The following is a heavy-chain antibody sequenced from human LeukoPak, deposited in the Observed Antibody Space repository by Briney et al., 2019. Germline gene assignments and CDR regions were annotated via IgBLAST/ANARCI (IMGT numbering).Heavy chain of an antibody. J-gene: IGHJ5*02. D-gene: IGHD6-13*01. Sequence: GGSLRLSCAASGFTFSFYAMSWVRQAPGKGLEWVSTISGSGPDKSYADSVRGRFTISRDNPKNTLYLQMTNLRDEDTALYFCAKGQGFSSSWYADHWGQGTLVTVSS. V-gene: IGHV3-23*01. CDR2: ISGSGPDK. CDR3: AKGQGFSSSWYADH. CDR1: GFTFSFYA.